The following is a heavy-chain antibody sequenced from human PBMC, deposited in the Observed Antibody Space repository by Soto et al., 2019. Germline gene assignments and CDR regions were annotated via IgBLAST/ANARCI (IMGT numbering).Heavy chain of an antibody. V-gene: IGHV3-53*01. J-gene: IGHJ5*02. CDR3: ARVYGSGSYLNWFDP. Sequence: GGSLRLSCAASGFTVSSNYMIWVRQAPGKGLEWVSVIYSGGSTYYADSVKGRFTISRDNSKNTLYLQMNSLRAEDTAVYYCARVYGSGSYLNWFDPWGQGTLVTVSS. D-gene: IGHD3-10*01. CDR1: GFTVSSNY. CDR2: IYSGGST.